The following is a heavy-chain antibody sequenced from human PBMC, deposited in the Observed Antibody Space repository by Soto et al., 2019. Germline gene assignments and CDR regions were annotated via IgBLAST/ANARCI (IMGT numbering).Heavy chain of an antibody. CDR1: GGSISSSSYY. J-gene: IGHJ6*03. CDR2: IYYSGST. Sequence: PSETLSLTCTVSGGSISSSSYYWGWIRQPPGKGLEWIGSIYYSGSTYYNPSLKSRVTISVDTSKNQFSLKLSSVTAADTAVYYCARAGVVVRTGSYYYYMDVWGKGTTVTVSS. CDR3: ARAGVVVRTGSYYYYMDV. V-gene: IGHV4-39*01. D-gene: IGHD3-9*01.